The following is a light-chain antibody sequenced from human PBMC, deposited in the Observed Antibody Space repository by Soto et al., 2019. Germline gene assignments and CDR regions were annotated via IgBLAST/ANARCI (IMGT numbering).Light chain of an antibody. J-gene: IGKJ2*01. CDR1: QSVSTTY. V-gene: IGKV3-20*01. CDR2: GTS. Sequence: ELVLTQSPGTLSLSPGERATLSCRASQSVSTTYLAWYQQKPGQAPRLLIYGTSSRAAGIPDRFSGSGSGTDFALTISRLEPEDFAVFYCQVYGYLPRYTFGQGTKLEIK. CDR3: QVYGYLPRYT.